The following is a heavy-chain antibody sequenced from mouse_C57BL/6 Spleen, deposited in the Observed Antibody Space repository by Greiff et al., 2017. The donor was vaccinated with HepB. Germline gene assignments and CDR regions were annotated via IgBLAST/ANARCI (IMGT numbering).Heavy chain of an antibody. CDR1: GYAFSSSW. CDR3: ARSNGYYGMDD. CDR2: IYPGDGDT. Sequence: QVQLQQSGPELVKPGASVKISCKASGYAFSSSWMNWVKQRPGKGLEWIGRIYPGDGDTNYNGKFKGKATLTADKSSSTAYMQLSSLTSEDSAVYFCARSNGYYGMDDWGQGTSVTVSS. V-gene: IGHV1-82*01. J-gene: IGHJ4*01.